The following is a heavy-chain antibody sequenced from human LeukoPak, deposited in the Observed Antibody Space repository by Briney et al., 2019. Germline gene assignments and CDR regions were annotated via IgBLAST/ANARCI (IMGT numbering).Heavy chain of an antibody. J-gene: IGHJ6*03. CDR2: IYYSGST. V-gene: IGHV4-39*07. D-gene: IGHD6-6*01. Sequence: SETLSLTCTVSGGSISSSSYYWGWIRQPPGKGLEWIGSIYYSGSTYYNPSLKSRVTISVDTSKNQFSLKLSSVTAADTAVYYCARTYSSSSHYYYYYYMDVWGKGTTVTVSS. CDR1: GGSISSSSYY. CDR3: ARTYSSSSHYYYYYYMDV.